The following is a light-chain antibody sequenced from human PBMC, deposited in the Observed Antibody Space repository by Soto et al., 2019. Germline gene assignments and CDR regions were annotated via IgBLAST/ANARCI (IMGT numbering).Light chain of an antibody. Sequence: DIVLTQSPGTLSLSPRERATLSCRASQSVSNAYLAWYQHKVGQSPRLLIYGASNRAPGIPDRFSGSGSGTDFTLTISSLEPEDFAVYYCQQYAASPRTFGQGTKLEVK. CDR2: GAS. CDR1: QSVSNAY. V-gene: IGKV3-20*01. CDR3: QQYAASPRT. J-gene: IGKJ1*01.